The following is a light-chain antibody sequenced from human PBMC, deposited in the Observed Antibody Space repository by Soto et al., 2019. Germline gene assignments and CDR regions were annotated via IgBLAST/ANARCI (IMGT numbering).Light chain of an antibody. CDR1: QSISSNY. CDR2: GAS. Sequence: EIVLTQSPGTLSLSPGERATLSCRASQSISSNYLAWYQHKPGQAPRLLIYGASSRATGIPDRFSGSGSGTDFTLTTSSLEPEDFAVYYCQQYGNSPPTCGGGTKVEIK. V-gene: IGKV3-20*01. J-gene: IGKJ4*01. CDR3: QQYGNSPPT.